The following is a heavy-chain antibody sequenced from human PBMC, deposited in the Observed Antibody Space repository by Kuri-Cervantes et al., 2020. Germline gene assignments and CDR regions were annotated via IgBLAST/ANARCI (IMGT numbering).Heavy chain of an antibody. CDR2: ISGSGGST. V-gene: IGHV3-23*01. CDR1: GFTFSSYA. CDR3: ARDTYAFDI. Sequence: GGSLRLSCAASGFTFSSYAMSWVRQAPGKGLEWVSVISGSGGSTYYADSVKGRFTISRDNAKNSLYLQMNSLRAEDTAVYYCARDTYAFDIWGQGTMVTVSS. J-gene: IGHJ3*02.